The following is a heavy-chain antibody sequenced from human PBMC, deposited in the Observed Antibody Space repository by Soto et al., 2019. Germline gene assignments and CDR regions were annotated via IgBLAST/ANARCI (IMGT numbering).Heavy chain of an antibody. Sequence: ASVKVSCKASGYTFINYGIIWVRQAPGQGLEWMGWISAYNGNLNYAPKIQGRVTMTTDASTTTAYMELRSLRSDDTAVYYCVRDGISGAEPFDIWGQGTMVTVSS. V-gene: IGHV1-18*01. D-gene: IGHD1-20*01. CDR2: ISAYNGNL. CDR1: GYTFINYG. J-gene: IGHJ3*02. CDR3: VRDGISGAEPFDI.